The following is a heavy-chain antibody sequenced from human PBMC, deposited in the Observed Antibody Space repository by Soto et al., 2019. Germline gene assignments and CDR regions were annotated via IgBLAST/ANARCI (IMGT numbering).Heavy chain of an antibody. CDR3: ARENSGSPGDY. Sequence: SETLSLTCTVSGASIDNYYWSWIRQPPGEGLEWIAYVYHNGNTNYNPSLKSRVTISLDASKNQFSLKLNSVTAADTAMYYCARENSGSPGDYWGQGILVTVSS. V-gene: IGHV4-59*01. CDR2: VYHNGNT. J-gene: IGHJ4*02. D-gene: IGHD3-10*01. CDR1: GASIDNYY.